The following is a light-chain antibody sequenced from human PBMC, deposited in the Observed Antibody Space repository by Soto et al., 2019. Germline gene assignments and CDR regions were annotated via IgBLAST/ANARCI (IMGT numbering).Light chain of an antibody. CDR1: QGISSY. CDR2: AAS. Sequence: AIRMTQSPSSLSASTGARAPITCRASQGISSYLAWYQQKPGKAPKLLIYAASTLQSGVPSRFSGGGSGTDFTLAISSLQPEDFATFYCQQLNSYPRTFGGGTKVDIK. CDR3: QQLNSYPRT. J-gene: IGKJ4*01. V-gene: IGKV1-8*01.